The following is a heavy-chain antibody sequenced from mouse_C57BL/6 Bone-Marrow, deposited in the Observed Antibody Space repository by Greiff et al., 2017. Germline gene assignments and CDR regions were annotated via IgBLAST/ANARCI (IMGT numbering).Heavy chain of an antibody. J-gene: IGHJ4*01. Sequence: VQLQQPGAELVMPGASVKLSCKASGYTFTSYWMHWVKQRPGQGLEWIGEIDPSDSYTNYNQKFKGKSTLTVDKSSSTAYMQLSSLTSEDSAVYYCARDGKGAMDYWGQGTSVTVSS. CDR3: ARDGKGAMDY. V-gene: IGHV1-69*01. D-gene: IGHD2-1*01. CDR2: IDPSDSYT. CDR1: GYTFTSYW.